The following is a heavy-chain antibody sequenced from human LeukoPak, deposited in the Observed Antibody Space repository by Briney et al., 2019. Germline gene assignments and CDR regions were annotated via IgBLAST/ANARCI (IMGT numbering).Heavy chain of an antibody. Sequence: GASVKVSCKASGYTFTGYYMHWVRQAPGQGLEWMGWINPNSGGTNYAQKFQGRVTMTRDTSISTAYMELSRLRSDDTAVYYCAREDGIAAAGILIDWGQGTLVTVSS. CDR3: AREDGIAAAGILID. V-gene: IGHV1-2*02. CDR2: INPNSGGT. D-gene: IGHD6-13*01. J-gene: IGHJ4*02. CDR1: GYTFTGYY.